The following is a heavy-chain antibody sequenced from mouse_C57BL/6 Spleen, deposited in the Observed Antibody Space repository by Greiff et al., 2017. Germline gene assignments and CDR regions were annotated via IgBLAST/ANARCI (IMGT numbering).Heavy chain of an antibody. CDR3: ARDWDNYAMDY. D-gene: IGHD4-1*01. V-gene: IGHV1-82*01. CDR2: IYPGDGDT. Sequence: QVQLQQSGPELVKPGASVKISCKASGYAFSSSWMNWVKQRPGKGLEWIGRIYPGDGDTNYNGKFKGKATLTADKSSSPAYMQLSSLTSEDSAVYFCARDWDNYAMDYWGQGTSVTVSS. J-gene: IGHJ4*01. CDR1: GYAFSSSW.